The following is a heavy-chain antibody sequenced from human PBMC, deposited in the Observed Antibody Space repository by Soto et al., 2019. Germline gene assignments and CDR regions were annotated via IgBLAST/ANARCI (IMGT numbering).Heavy chain of an antibody. CDR2: ISYDGSNK. D-gene: IGHD6-19*01. V-gene: IGHV3-30*18. CDR3: AKDREGLVAGRPG. Sequence: QVQLVESGGGVVQPGRSLRLSCAASGFTFSSYGMHWVRQAPGKGLEWVAVISYDGSNKYYADSVKGRFTISRDNSKNTLYLQMNSLRAEDTAVYYCAKDREGLVAGRPGGGQGTLVTVSS. J-gene: IGHJ4*02. CDR1: GFTFSSYG.